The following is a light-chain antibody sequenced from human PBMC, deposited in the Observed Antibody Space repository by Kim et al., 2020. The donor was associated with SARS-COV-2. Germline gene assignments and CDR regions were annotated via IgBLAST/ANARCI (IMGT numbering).Light chain of an antibody. V-gene: IGLV1-44*01. CDR3: ATWDVSLNGWV. CDR2: NDN. Sequence: QSVLTQPPSTSGTPGQRVTISCSGSSSNVGHHFVNWYQQLPGTAPKVFIYNDNQRPSGVPDRFSGSRSGTSASLAISGLQSEDEADYYCATWDVSLNGWVFGGGTQRPS. CDR1: SSNVGHHF. J-gene: IGLJ3*02.